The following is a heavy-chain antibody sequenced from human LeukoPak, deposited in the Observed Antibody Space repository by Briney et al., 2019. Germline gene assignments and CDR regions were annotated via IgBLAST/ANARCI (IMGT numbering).Heavy chain of an antibody. V-gene: IGHV1-8*03. D-gene: IGHD6-19*01. CDR2: MNPKSGNT. CDR1: GYTFTSYD. Sequence: GASVEVSCKASGYTFTSYDINWVRQVTGQGLEWMGWMNPKSGNTGYAQKFQGRVTITRNTSISTAYMEVSSLRYEDTAVYYCARRAVDNSYYYYMDVWGKGTTVTVSS. J-gene: IGHJ6*03. CDR3: ARRAVDNSYYYYMDV.